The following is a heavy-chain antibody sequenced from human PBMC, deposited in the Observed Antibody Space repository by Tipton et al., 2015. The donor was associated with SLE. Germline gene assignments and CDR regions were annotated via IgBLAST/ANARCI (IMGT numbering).Heavy chain of an antibody. CDR3: ANRVDDYSNADY. J-gene: IGHJ4*02. CDR1: GFPFSNHG. Sequence: GSLRLSCAASGFPFSNHGMSWVPRPPGKGLEWVSGISPGSTATYYADSVKGRFTISRDNAKNALYLQMSSLRVEGTAVYYCANRVDDYSNADYWGQGTPVTVSS. D-gene: IGHD4-11*01. V-gene: IGHV3-23*01. CDR2: ISPGSTAT.